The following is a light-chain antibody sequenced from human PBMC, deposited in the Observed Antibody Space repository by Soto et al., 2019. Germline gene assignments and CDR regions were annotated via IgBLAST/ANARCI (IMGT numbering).Light chain of an antibody. J-gene: IGLJ1*01. V-gene: IGLV2-11*01. CDR3: CSYAGTYTYV. CDR1: DSDVGTYKY. CDR2: DVT. Sequence: QSALTQTRSVSGSPGQSVTISCSGTDSDVGTYKYVSWYQQHPGKAPKLLIYDVTRRPSGVPDRFFGSKSGNTASLTISGLQAEDEADYYCCSYAGTYTYVFGTGTKLTVL.